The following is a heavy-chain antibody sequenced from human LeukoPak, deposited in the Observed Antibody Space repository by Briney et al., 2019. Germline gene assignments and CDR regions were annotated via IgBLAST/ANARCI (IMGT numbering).Heavy chain of an antibody. J-gene: IGHJ4*02. CDR3: ANLFRFGELLPFDY. Sequence: PGGSLRLSCAASGFTFSSYAMSWVRQAPGKGLEWVSDISGSGSRTYYADSVKGRFTISRDNSKNTLYLQMNSLRAEDTAVYYCANLFRFGELLPFDYWGQGTLVTVSS. CDR1: GFTFSSYA. V-gene: IGHV3-23*01. CDR2: ISGSGSRT. D-gene: IGHD3-10*01.